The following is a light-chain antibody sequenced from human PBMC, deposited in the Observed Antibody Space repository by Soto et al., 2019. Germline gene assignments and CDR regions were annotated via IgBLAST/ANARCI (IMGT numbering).Light chain of an antibody. CDR2: KAS. CDR3: QQDTSYWT. Sequence: DIQMTQSPSTLSASVGDRVTITCRASQSISSWLAWYQQKPGKAPKLLIYKASSLESGVPSRFSGSGSGTEFTLTISSLQPDDFATYYCQQDTSYWTFGQGNKVEI. J-gene: IGKJ1*01. V-gene: IGKV1-5*03. CDR1: QSISSW.